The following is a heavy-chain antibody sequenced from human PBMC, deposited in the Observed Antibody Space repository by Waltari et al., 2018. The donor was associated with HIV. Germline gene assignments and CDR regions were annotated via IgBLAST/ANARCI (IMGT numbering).Heavy chain of an antibody. CDR3: ARENTMTYYDALDI. D-gene: IGHD4-17*01. Sequence: EVQLVESGGGLVKPGGSLRLSCAASGCTFRSYWMHWVRQAPGKGLLWGTCSRTDGSTANYADSMKGRLTISRDNAKNTLYLQMNMLRADDTAVYYCARENTMTYYDALDIWGQGTMVTVSS. CDR2: SRTDGSTA. V-gene: IGHV3-74*01. J-gene: IGHJ3*02. CDR1: GCTFRSYW.